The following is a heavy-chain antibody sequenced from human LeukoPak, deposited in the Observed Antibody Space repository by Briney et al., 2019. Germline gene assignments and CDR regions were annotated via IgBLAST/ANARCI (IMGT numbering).Heavy chain of an antibody. V-gene: IGHV3-53*01. CDR2: IYSDGST. CDR1: GLTVSSSY. Sequence: PGGSLRLSRAASGLTVSSSYMSWVRQAPGKGLEWVSIIYSDGSTYYADSMKGRFTISRDNSKNTLYLQVNSLRAEDTAMYYCARNILFAFDIWGQGTMVTVSS. J-gene: IGHJ3*02. CDR3: ARNILFAFDI. D-gene: IGHD2/OR15-2a*01.